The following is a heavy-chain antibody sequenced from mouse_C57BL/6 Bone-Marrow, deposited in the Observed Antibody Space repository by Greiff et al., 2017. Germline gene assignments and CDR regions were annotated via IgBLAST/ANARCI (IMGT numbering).Heavy chain of an antibody. V-gene: IGHV1-19*01. Sequence: EVKLEESGPVLVKPGASVKMSCKASGYTFTDYYMNWVKQSHGKSLEWIGVINPYNGGTSYNQKFKGKATLTVDKSSSTAYMELNSLTSEDSAVYYCARIEGNYDAFAYWGQGTLVTVSA. J-gene: IGHJ3*01. CDR1: GYTFTDYY. CDR3: ARIEGNYDAFAY. D-gene: IGHD2-4*01. CDR2: INPYNGGT.